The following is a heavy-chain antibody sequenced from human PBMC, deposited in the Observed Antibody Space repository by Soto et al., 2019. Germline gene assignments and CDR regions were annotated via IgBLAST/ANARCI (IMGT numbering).Heavy chain of an antibody. CDR2: ISKDGRNK. Sequence: GGSLRLSCGASGLNFGSYGIHWVRQAPGKGLEWVAFISKDGRNKYYAESVKGRFTISRDNSGNTLYLQVSSLGVEDTAAYYCAHSPYHYHYDDDKYPGPFDSWGQGTLVTVSS. CDR3: AHSPYHYHYDDDKYPGPFDS. D-gene: IGHD3-22*01. V-gene: IGHV3-30*03. J-gene: IGHJ4*02. CDR1: GLNFGSYG.